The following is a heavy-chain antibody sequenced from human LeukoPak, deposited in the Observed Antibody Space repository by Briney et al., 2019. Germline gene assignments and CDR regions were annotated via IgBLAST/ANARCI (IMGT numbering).Heavy chain of an antibody. CDR3: ARDAGYCSGGSCYPGQFDY. Sequence: GGSLRLSCAASGFTFSTYWMHWVRQAPGKGLEWVAVIWYDGSNKYYADSVKGRFTISRDNSKNTLYLQMNSLRAEDTAVYYCARDAGYCSGGSCYPGQFDYWGQGTLVTVSS. D-gene: IGHD2-15*01. V-gene: IGHV3-33*08. CDR2: IWYDGSNK. J-gene: IGHJ4*02. CDR1: GFTFSTYW.